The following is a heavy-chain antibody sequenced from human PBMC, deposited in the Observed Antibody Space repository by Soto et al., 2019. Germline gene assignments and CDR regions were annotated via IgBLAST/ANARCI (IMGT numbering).Heavy chain of an antibody. CDR1: GFTFSSYG. V-gene: IGHV3-30*18. J-gene: IGHJ1*01. CDR2: ISYDGSNK. CDR3: AKGFVVAATYFQH. D-gene: IGHD2-15*01. Sequence: QVQLVESGGGVVQPWRSLRLSCAASGFTFSSYGMHWVRQAPGKGLEWVAVISYDGSNKYYADSVKGRFTISRDNSKNTPYLQMNSLTAEDTAVYYSAKGFVVAATYFQHRGHGTLVTVSS.